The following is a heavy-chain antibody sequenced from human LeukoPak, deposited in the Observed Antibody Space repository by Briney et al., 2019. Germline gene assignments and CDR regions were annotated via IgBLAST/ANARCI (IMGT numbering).Heavy chain of an antibody. V-gene: IGHV1-8*03. J-gene: IGHJ6*03. CDR3: ARGIGFWSGYYMDV. CDR2: MNPNSGNT. CDR1: GYTFTSYD. D-gene: IGHD3-3*01. Sequence: ASVKVSCKASGYTFTSYDINWVRQATGQGLEWMGWMNPNSGNTGYAQKFQGRVTITRNTSISTAYMELSSLRSEDTAVYYCARGIGFWSGYYMDVWGKGTTVTVSS.